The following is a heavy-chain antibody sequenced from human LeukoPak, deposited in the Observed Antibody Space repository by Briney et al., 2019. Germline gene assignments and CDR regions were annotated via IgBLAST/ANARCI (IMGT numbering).Heavy chain of an antibody. CDR1: GYTFTSYY. D-gene: IGHD5-12*01. CDR3: ARVGYSGYDPEVYFDY. CDR2: INPSGGST. Sequence: ASVKVSCKASGYTFTSYYMHWVRQAPGQGLEWMGIINPSGGSTSYAQKFQGRVTITADESTSTAYMELSSLRSEDTAVYYCARVGYSGYDPEVYFDYWGQGTLVTVSS. V-gene: IGHV1-46*01. J-gene: IGHJ4*02.